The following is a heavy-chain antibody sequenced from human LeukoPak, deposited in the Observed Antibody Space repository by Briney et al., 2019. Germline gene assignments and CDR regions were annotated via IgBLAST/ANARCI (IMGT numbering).Heavy chain of an antibody. CDR3: ARDTIYSSGVPADY. D-gene: IGHD6-19*01. J-gene: IGHJ4*02. CDR2: ISYDGSNK. V-gene: IGHV3-30-3*01. CDR1: GFTFSSYA. Sequence: GRSLRLSCAASGFTFSSYAMHWVRQAPGKGLEWVALISYDGSNKYYADSVKGRFTVSRDNSKNTLYLQMNSLRAEDTAVYYCARDTIYSSGVPADYWGQGTLVTVSS.